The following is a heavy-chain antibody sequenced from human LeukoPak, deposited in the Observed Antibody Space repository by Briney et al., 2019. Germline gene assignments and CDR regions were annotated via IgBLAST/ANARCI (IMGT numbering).Heavy chain of an antibody. J-gene: IGHJ4*02. CDR1: GFTFTNSW. CDR2: IKQEGSTK. Sequence: GGSLRLAWAAAGFTFTNSWIAWVRQAAGKWREWVANIKQEGSTKHYGGSRKGRFTISTYNPEQPLYLQINSMRVDDTAVYYCARDTDGSLDYWGQGILVTVAS. CDR3: ARDTDGSLDY. D-gene: IGHD1-26*01. V-gene: IGHV3-7*01.